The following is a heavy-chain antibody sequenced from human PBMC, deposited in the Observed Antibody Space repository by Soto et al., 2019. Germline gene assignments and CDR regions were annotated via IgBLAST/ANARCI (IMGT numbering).Heavy chain of an antibody. J-gene: IGHJ4*02. CDR3: AKDHSQEHYYLAH. CDR1: GFTFSDYG. D-gene: IGHD1-26*01. V-gene: IGHV3-30*18. Sequence: QVRLEESGGGVVQPGGSLRLSCAASGFTFSDYGMDWVRQAPGKGLEWVALISYDGRNKHYADSVKGRFSISRDNSRNTLFLQLNNVRAEDTAVYYCAKDHSQEHYYLAHWGRGALVAVSS. CDR2: ISYDGRNK.